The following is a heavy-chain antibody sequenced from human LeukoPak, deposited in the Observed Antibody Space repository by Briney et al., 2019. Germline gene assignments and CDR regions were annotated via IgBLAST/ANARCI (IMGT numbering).Heavy chain of an antibody. CDR2: ISAYNGNT. V-gene: IGHV1-18*01. Sequence: GASVKVSCKASGYTFTSYGISWVRQAPGQGLEWMGWISAYNGNTNYAQKLQGRVTMTTDTSTGTAYMELRSLRSDDTAVYYCARERGVVVAATPNRGFDPWGQGTLVTVSS. CDR3: ARERGVVVAATPNRGFDP. J-gene: IGHJ5*02. CDR1: GYTFTSYG. D-gene: IGHD2-15*01.